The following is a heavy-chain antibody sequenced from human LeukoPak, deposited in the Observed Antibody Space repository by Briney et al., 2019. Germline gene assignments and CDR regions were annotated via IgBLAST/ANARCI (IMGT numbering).Heavy chain of an antibody. V-gene: IGHV3-23*01. J-gene: IGHJ4*02. CDR1: GFTFSSYP. CDR2: ISGSGGAT. Sequence: GGSLRLSCAASGFTFSSYPKNWVRQAPEKGLEWVSVISGSGGATFYGDSVQGRFTISRDNSRDTLYLQMSSPRAEDTAVYYCGKYLQTTVGANDYWGQGTLVTVSS. D-gene: IGHD1-26*01. CDR3: GKYLQTTVGANDY.